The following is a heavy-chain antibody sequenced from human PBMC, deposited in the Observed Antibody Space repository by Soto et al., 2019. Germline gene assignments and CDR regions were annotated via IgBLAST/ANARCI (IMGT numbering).Heavy chain of an antibody. CDR1: GGSFSGCY. CDR3: ASSSGMTTVTYFDY. Sequence: SETLSLTCAVYGGSFSGCYWSWIRQPPGKGLEWIGEINHSGSTNYNPSLKSRVTISVDTSKNQFSLKLTSVTAADTAVYYCASSSGMTTVTYFDYWGQGTLVTVSS. J-gene: IGHJ4*02. D-gene: IGHD4-4*01. CDR2: INHSGST. V-gene: IGHV4-34*01.